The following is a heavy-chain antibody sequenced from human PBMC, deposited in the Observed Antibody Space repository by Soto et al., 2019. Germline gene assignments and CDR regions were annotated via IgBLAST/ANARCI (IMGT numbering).Heavy chain of an antibody. CDR1: GYTFTSYG. Sequence: QVQLVQSRAEVKKPGASVKVSCKASGYTFTSYGISWVRQAPGQGLEWMGWISAYNGNTNYAQKLQGRVTMTTDTSTSTAYMELRSLRSDDTAVYYCARVDSSGWYYPSTFDYWGQGTLVTVSS. D-gene: IGHD6-19*01. V-gene: IGHV1-18*01. CDR3: ARVDSSGWYYPSTFDY. CDR2: ISAYNGNT. J-gene: IGHJ4*02.